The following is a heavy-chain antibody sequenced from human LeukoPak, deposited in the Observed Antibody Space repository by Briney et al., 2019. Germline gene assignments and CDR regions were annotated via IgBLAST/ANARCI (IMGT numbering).Heavy chain of an antibody. Sequence: GGSLRLSCAASGFTVSSDYMSWVRQAPGKGLEWVSVIYSGGSTYYADSVKGRFTISRDNSKNTLYLQMNSLRAEDTAVYYCARASYQIFDYWGQGTLVTVSS. D-gene: IGHD2-2*01. CDR1: GFTVSSDY. V-gene: IGHV3-53*01. J-gene: IGHJ4*02. CDR3: ARASYQIFDY. CDR2: IYSGGST.